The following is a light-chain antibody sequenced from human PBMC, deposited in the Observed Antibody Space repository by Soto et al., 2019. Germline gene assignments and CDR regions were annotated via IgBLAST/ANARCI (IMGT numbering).Light chain of an antibody. V-gene: IGKV3-20*01. CDR1: QSVPRSY. CDR3: QQYGSSPWT. Sequence: EIVLTQSPGTLSLYPVERATLSCSASQSVPRSYLVWYQQKAGQAPRLLIYGISSSATGIPDRFSGSGSGTDFTLTISRLEPEDFAVYYCQQYGSSPWTFGQGTKVEVK. J-gene: IGKJ1*01. CDR2: GIS.